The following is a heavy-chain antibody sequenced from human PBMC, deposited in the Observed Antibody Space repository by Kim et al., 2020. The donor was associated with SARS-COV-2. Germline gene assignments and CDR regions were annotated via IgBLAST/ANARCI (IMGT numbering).Heavy chain of an antibody. J-gene: IGHJ4*02. Sequence: GGSLRLSCAASGFSFSTYWMHWVRQAPGKGLVWVSRINGYGTSANYADSAKGRFTISRDNAKNTVYLQLNSLRADDTGVYYCVRGWDSTDCYSMYWGQ. V-gene: IGHV3-74*01. CDR1: GFSFSTYW. CDR3: VRGWDSTDCYSMY. CDR2: INGYGTSA. D-gene: IGHD2-21*01.